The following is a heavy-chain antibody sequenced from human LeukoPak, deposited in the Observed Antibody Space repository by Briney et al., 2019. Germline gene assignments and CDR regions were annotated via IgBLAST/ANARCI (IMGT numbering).Heavy chain of an antibody. V-gene: IGHV4-34*01. J-gene: IGHJ3*02. CDR1: GDSFSGYH. CDR2: INQSGST. CDR3: ARQEMATIGRAFDI. Sequence: SETLSLTCAVYGDSFSGYHWSWIRQPPGKGLEWIGEINQSGSTNYNPSLNSRVTMSVDTSKNQFSLKLSSVTAADTAAYYCARQEMATIGRAFDIWGQGTMVTVSS. D-gene: IGHD5-24*01.